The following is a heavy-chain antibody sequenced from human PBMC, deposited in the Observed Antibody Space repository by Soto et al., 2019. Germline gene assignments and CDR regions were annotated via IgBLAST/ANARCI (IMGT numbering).Heavy chain of an antibody. D-gene: IGHD1-26*01. V-gene: IGHV3-9*01. Sequence: PVGSLRLSCAASGFTFDDYAMHWVRQAPGKGLEWVSGISWNSGSIGYADSVKGRFTISRDNAKNSLYLQMNSLRAEDTALYYCAKDRGSGSYGQRAFDIWGQGTMVTVSS. CDR3: AKDRGSGSYGQRAFDI. CDR1: GFTFDDYA. CDR2: ISWNSGSI. J-gene: IGHJ3*02.